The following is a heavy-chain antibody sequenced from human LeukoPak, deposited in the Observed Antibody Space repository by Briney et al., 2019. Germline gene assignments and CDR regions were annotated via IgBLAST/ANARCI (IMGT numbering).Heavy chain of an antibody. Sequence: GGSLRLSCAGSGFTFARHALTWVRQAPGKGLEWVSTIIGGGGSTHYADSVKGRFTISRDNSKDTVFLQMNNLRVEDTVIYYCAREGGSCTSNSCSDYFDYWGQGTLVTVSS. D-gene: IGHD5-12*01. CDR3: AREGGSCTSNSCSDYFDY. CDR2: IIGGGGST. V-gene: IGHV3-23*01. J-gene: IGHJ4*02. CDR1: GFTFARHA.